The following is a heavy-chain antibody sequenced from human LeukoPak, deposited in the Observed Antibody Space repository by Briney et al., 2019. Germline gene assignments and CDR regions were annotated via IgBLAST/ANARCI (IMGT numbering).Heavy chain of an antibody. V-gene: IGHV3-7*01. CDR1: GFTFSSYW. CDR3: ARDGVRDGLYFDR. J-gene: IGHJ4*02. D-gene: IGHD5-24*01. Sequence: GGSLRLSCAASGFTFSSYWMNWARQAPGKGLEWVASINQDGSEKYYMDSVKGRFTISRDNAKNSLYLQMNSLRDEDTAVYSCARDGVRDGLYFDRWGQGTLVTVSS. CDR2: INQDGSEK.